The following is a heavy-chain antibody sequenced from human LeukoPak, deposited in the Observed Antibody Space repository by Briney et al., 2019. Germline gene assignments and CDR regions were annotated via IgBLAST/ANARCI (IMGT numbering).Heavy chain of an antibody. CDR1: GFTFSGSA. CDR2: IRSKANSYAT. CDR3: TRPARPFDY. J-gene: IGHJ4*02. V-gene: IGHV3-73*01. D-gene: IGHD6-6*01. Sequence: GGSLRLSCAASGFTFSGSAMHWVRQASGKGLEWVGRIRSKANSYATAYAASVKGRFTISRDDSKNTAYLQMNSLKTEDTAVYNCTRPARPFDYWGQGTLVTVSS.